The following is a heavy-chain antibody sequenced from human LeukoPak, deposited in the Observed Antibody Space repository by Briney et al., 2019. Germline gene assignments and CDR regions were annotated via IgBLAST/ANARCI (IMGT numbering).Heavy chain of an antibody. CDR1: GFTFRTYE. CDR2: ISGSGDTI. D-gene: IGHD4-23*01. CDR3: ARDPNSGNSDGFDI. V-gene: IGHV3-48*03. Sequence: GGSLRLSCAASGFTFRTYEMHWVRQAPGKGLEWISYISGSGDTIYYADSVKGRFTISRDNAKNSLFLQMNSLGAEDTAVYYCARDPNSGNSDGFDIWGHGTMVTVSS. J-gene: IGHJ3*02.